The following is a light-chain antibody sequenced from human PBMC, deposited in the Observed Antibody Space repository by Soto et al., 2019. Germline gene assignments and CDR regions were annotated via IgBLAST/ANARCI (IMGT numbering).Light chain of an antibody. CDR2: GAS. CDR3: QQYGTPRSAT. V-gene: IGKV3-20*01. Sequence: EVALTQSPVTLSWSPGERVSLSCRASQFLSSYLAWYQQMPGQPLRLLIYGASGRADGIPHRFSGSGFGTDFTLTISNVEPEHFAVYYCQQYGTPRSATFGQGTRLEIK. J-gene: IGKJ5*01. CDR1: QFLSSY.